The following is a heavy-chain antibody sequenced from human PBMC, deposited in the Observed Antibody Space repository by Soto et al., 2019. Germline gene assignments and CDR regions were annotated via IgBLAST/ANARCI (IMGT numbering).Heavy chain of an antibody. Sequence: GGSRRLSCAASGFTFSDHYMSWIRQAPGKGLEWIGYSSNSGSFTRYADSVKGRFSISRDNAKNSLYLQMNSLRGDDTAIYYCVRSGDNYNLLDYWGQGTPVTVSS. J-gene: IGHJ4*02. CDR1: GFTFSDHY. D-gene: IGHD1-1*01. V-gene: IGHV3-11*06. CDR3: VRSGDNYNLLDY. CDR2: SSNSGSFT.